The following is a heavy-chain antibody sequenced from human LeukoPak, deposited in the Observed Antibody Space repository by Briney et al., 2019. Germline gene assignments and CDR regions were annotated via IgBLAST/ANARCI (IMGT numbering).Heavy chain of an antibody. J-gene: IGHJ5*02. Sequence: SVKVSFTASGGTFSIYAISWVRQAPGQGLEWMGGIIPIFGTANYAQKFQGRVTITADESTSTAYMELSSLRSEDTAVYYCARVRVRYSSGWYVSSWFDPWGQGTLVTVSS. CDR2: IIPIFGTA. CDR1: GGTFSIYA. V-gene: IGHV1-69*13. D-gene: IGHD6-19*01. CDR3: ARVRVRYSSGWYVSSWFDP.